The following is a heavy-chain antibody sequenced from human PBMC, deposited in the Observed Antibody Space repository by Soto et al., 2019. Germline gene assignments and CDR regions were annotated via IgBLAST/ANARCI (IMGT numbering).Heavy chain of an antibody. CDR3: AKDRMDV. J-gene: IGHJ6*02. Sequence: GGSLRLSCAASGFTFSSYGMHWVRQAPGKGLEWVAVISYDGSNKYYADSVKGRFTISRDNSKNTLYLQMNSLRAEDTAVYYCAKDRMDVWGQGTTVTSP. CDR1: GFTFSSYG. CDR2: ISYDGSNK. V-gene: IGHV3-30*18.